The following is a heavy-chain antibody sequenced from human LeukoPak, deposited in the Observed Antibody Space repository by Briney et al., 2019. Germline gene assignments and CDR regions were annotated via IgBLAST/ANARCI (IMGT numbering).Heavy chain of an antibody. D-gene: IGHD3-16*01. CDR3: ARAPGGSYFDY. CDR2: IYYSGST. CDR1: GVSISSYY. J-gene: IGHJ4*02. V-gene: IGHV4-59*12. Sequence: KTSETLSLTCTVSGVSISSYYWTWIRQPPGGGLEWIGYIYYSGSTNYNPSLKSRVTISVDTSKNQFSLKLSSVTAADTAVYYCARAPGGSYFDYWGQGTLVTVSS.